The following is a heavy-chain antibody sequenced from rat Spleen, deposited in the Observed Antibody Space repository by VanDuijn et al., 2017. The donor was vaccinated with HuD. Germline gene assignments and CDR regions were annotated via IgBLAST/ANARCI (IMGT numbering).Heavy chain of an antibody. D-gene: IGHD1-10*01. J-gene: IGHJ2*01. CDR1: GYSITSSYR. V-gene: IGHV3-3*01. CDR3: ARHNVTTGDYFDY. CDR2: ITYSGST. Sequence: EVQFQESGPGLVKPSQSLSLTCSVTGYSITSSYRWNWIRKFPGNKMEWMGYITYSGSTSYNPSLKSRISITRDTSKNQFFLQVNSVTTEDTATYYCARHNVTTGDYFDYWGQGVMVTVSS.